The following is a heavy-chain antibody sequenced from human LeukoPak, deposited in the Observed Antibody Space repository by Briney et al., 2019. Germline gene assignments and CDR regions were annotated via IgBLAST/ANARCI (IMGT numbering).Heavy chain of an antibody. CDR2: IYPDSGGT. D-gene: IGHD1-26*01. J-gene: IGHJ4*02. Sequence: GASVKVSCMASVYTFTGYYMHWVRQAPGQGLEWMGWIYPDSGGTNYAQKSQGRVTMTRDTSTSTVYMQLSRLRSDDTAVYYCAGAGYSGNYYYYFDFWGEGTLVTVS. CDR3: AGAGYSGNYYYYFDF. CDR1: VYTFTGYY. V-gene: IGHV1-2*02.